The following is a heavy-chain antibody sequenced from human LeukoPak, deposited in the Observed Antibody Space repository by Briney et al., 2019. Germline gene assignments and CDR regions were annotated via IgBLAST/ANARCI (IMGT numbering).Heavy chain of an antibody. D-gene: IGHD4-17*01. CDR2: INHSGSI. CDR3: ASQDDYGDYVEVY. Sequence: PSETLSLTCAVYGGSFSGYYWSWIRQPPGKGLEWIGEINHSGSINYNPSLKSRVTISVDTSKNQFSLKLSSVTAADTAVYYCASQDDYGDYVEVYWGQGTLVTVSS. CDR1: GGSFSGYY. J-gene: IGHJ4*02. V-gene: IGHV4-34*01.